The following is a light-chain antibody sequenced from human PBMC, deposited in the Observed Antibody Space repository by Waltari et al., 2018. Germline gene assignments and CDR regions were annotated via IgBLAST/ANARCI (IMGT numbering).Light chain of an antibody. Sequence: DIVMTQFPDSLAVSLGETATINCKSNQSISSKFNYKSYLAWFQQKPGQPPRLLIYWASTRESGVPGRFSGSGSGTDFTLTISDLQAEDVALYYCQQFYDSQLTFGGGTKVEI. CDR1: QSISSKFNYKSY. V-gene: IGKV4-1*01. CDR3: QQFYDSQLT. J-gene: IGKJ4*01. CDR2: WAS.